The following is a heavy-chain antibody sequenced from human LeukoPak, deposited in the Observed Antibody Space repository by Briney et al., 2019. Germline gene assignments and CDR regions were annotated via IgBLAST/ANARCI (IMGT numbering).Heavy chain of an antibody. V-gene: IGHV4-59*08. CDR3: ARYTRGRNGMDV. CDR1: GGSITSYY. D-gene: IGHD1-26*01. Sequence: SETLSLTCTVSGGSITSYYWSWIRQPPGKGLEWIGYIYYSGSTNYNPSLKSRVTISVDTSMNQFSLKLTSVTAADTAVYYCARYTRGRNGMDVWGQGTTVTVSS. CDR2: IYYSGST. J-gene: IGHJ6*02.